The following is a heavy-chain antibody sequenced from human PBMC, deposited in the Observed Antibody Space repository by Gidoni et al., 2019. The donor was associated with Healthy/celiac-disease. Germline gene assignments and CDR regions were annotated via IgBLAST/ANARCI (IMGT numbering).Heavy chain of an antibody. V-gene: IGHV3-23*01. CDR3: AKVPFGEQWLVFDY. J-gene: IGHJ4*02. CDR2: SSGSGGST. Sequence: EVQLLESGGGLVQPGGSLRLSCAASGFTFSSYAMRWVRQAPGKGLEWVSASSGSGGSTYYADSVKGRCTISRDNSKNTLYLQMNSLRAEDTAVYYCAKVPFGEQWLVFDYWGQGTLVTVSS. D-gene: IGHD6-19*01. CDR1: GFTFSSYA.